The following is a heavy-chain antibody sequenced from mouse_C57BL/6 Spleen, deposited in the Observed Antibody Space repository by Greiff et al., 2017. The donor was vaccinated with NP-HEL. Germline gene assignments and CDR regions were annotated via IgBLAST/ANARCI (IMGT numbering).Heavy chain of an antibody. J-gene: IGHJ4*01. CDR3: ARKRYGSSYDAMDY. Sequence: VQLVESGPGLVQPSQSLSITCTVSGFSLTSYGVHWVRQSPGKGLEWLGVIWSGGSTDYNAAFISRLSISKDNSKSQVFFKMNSLQADDTAIYYCARKRYGSSYDAMDYWGQGTSVTVSS. V-gene: IGHV2-2*01. CDR2: IWSGGST. D-gene: IGHD1-1*01. CDR1: GFSLTSYG.